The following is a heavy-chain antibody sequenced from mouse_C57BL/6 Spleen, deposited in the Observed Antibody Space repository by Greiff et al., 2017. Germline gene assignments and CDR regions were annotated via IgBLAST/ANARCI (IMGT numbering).Heavy chain of an antibody. CDR1: GYTFTSYW. CDR2: IYPSDSET. Sequence: QVQLQQPGAELVRPGSSVKLSCKASGYTFTSYWMDWVKQRPGQGLEWIGNIYPSDSETHYNQKFKDKATLTVDKSSSTAYMQLSSLTSEDSAVYYCARMGLGPFDYWGQGTTLTVSS. V-gene: IGHV1-61*01. D-gene: IGHD4-1*01. CDR3: ARMGLGPFDY. J-gene: IGHJ2*01.